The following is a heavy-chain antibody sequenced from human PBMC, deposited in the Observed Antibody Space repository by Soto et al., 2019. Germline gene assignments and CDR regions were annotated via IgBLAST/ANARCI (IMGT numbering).Heavy chain of an antibody. D-gene: IGHD6-6*01. CDR1: GGSISSYY. J-gene: IGHJ4*02. Sequence: SETLSLTCTVSGGSISSYYWSWIRQPPGKGLEWIGYIYYSGSTNYNPSLKSRVTISVDTSKNQFSLKLSSVTAADTAVYYCARSTWQQLVAGNYFDYWGQGTLVTVSS. CDR3: ARSTWQQLVAGNYFDY. V-gene: IGHV4-59*01. CDR2: IYYSGST.